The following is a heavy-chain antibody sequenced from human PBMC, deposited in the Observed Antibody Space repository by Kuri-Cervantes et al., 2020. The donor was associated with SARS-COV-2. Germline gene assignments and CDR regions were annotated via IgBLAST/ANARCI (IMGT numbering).Heavy chain of an antibody. CDR1: GYSISSGYY. D-gene: IGHD3-10*01. CDR2: IYHSGST. V-gene: IGHV4-38-2*02. Sequence: SETLSLTCTVSGYSISSGYYWGWIRQPPGKGLEWIGSIYHSGSTNYNPSLKSRVTISVDTSKNQFSLKLSSVTAADTAVYYCASVPGIGYYFDYWGQGTLVTVSS. CDR3: ASVPGIGYYFDY. J-gene: IGHJ4*02.